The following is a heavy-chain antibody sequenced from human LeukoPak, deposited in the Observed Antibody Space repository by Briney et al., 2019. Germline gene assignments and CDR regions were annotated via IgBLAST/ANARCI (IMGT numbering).Heavy chain of an antibody. D-gene: IGHD1-1*01. CDR2: ISSSSSYI. J-gene: IGHJ6*02. CDR1: GFTFSSYS. Sequence: PGGSLRLSCAASGFTFSSYSMNWVRQAPGKGLEWVSSISSSSSYIYYADSVKGRFTISRDNAKNSLYLQMNSLRAEDTAVYYCAGFGGTGIYYYYGMDVWGQGTTVTVS. CDR3: AGFGGTGIYYYYGMDV. V-gene: IGHV3-21*01.